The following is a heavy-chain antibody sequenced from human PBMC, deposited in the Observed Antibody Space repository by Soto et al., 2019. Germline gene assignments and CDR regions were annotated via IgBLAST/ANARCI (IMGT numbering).Heavy chain of an antibody. CDR3: ARDNGYYFDTSDKPARPSWFDP. V-gene: IGHV1-18*01. Sequence: QVQLVQSGAEVKKPGASVKVSCKASGYTFTSYGINWVRQAPGQGLEWMGWISAYSGNTNYEQKFQGRVTMTTDTSTNTGYMELRSLRSDDTAVYYCARDNGYYFDTSDKPARPSWFDPWGQGTLVTVSS. CDR2: ISAYSGNT. J-gene: IGHJ5*02. D-gene: IGHD3-22*01. CDR1: GYTFTSYG.